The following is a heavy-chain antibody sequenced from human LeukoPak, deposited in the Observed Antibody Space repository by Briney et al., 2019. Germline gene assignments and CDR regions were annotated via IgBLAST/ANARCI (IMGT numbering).Heavy chain of an antibody. Sequence: ASVKVSCKASGYTFTSYYMHWVRQAPGQGLEWMGIINPSGGSTSYAQKFQGRVTMTRDTSTSTVYMELSSLRSEDTAVYYCARAASGYCSSTSCYRRGNWFDPLGQGTLVTVSS. CDR3: ARAASGYCSSTSCYRRGNWFDP. V-gene: IGHV1-46*01. D-gene: IGHD2-2*02. CDR1: GYTFTSYY. CDR2: INPSGGST. J-gene: IGHJ5*02.